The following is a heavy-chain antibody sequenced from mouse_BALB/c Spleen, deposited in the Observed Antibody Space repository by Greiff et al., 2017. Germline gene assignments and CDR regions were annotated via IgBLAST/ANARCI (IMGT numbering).Heavy chain of an antibody. CDR3: ARYDYAMDY. Sequence: EVQLQESGPGLVKPSQSLSLTCTVTGYSITSDYAWNWIRQFPGNKLEWMGYISYSGSTSYNPSLKSRISITRDTSKNQFFLQLNSVTTEDTATYYCARYDYAMDYWGQGTSVTVSS. D-gene: IGHD2-3*01. V-gene: IGHV3-2*02. J-gene: IGHJ4*01. CDR1: GYSITSDYA. CDR2: ISYSGST.